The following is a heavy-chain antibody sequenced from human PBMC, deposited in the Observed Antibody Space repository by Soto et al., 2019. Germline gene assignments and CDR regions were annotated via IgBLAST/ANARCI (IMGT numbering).Heavy chain of an antibody. Sequence: ASVKVSCKASGYTFTSYGISWVRQAPGQGLEWMGWISAYNGNTNYAQKLQGRVTMTTDTSTSTAYMELRSLSSDGTAGYYCARIWVAGFFGPALYGMDVWAQGTTVTVSS. D-gene: IGHD2-15*01. CDR2: ISAYNGNT. V-gene: IGHV1-18*01. CDR1: GYTFTSYG. CDR3: ARIWVAGFFGPALYGMDV. J-gene: IGHJ6*02.